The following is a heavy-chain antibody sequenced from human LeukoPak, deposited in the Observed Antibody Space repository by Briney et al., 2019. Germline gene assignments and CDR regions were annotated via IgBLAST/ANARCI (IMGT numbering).Heavy chain of an antibody. V-gene: IGHV3-48*04. CDR3: ARSEITMVRGGAFDI. D-gene: IGHD3-10*01. Sequence: GGSLRLSCATSGFTFSIFSMNWVRRAPGKGLEWVSYISASGSTVYYADSVKGRFTISRDNAKNSVFLQMNSLRAEDTAVYYCARSEITMVRGGAFDIWGQGTMVTVSS. CDR1: GFTFSIFS. CDR2: ISASGSTV. J-gene: IGHJ3*02.